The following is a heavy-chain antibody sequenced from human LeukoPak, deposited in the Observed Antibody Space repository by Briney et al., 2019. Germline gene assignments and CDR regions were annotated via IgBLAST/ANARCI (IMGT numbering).Heavy chain of an antibody. D-gene: IGHD1-26*01. CDR1: GGSITSSNYY. CDR2: IYYSGST. V-gene: IGHV4-39*01. J-gene: IGHJ4*02. Sequence: SETLSLTCTVSGGSITSSNYYWGWIRQPPGKGLEWIGSIYYSGSTSYNPSLKSRVTISVDTSKNQFSLKLDSVTAADTAVYYCARNASDSGTSYFDYWGQGTLVTVSS. CDR3: ARNASDSGTSYFDY.